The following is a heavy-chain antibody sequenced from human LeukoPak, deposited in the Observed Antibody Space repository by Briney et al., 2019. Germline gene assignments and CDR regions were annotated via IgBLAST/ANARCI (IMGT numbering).Heavy chain of an antibody. D-gene: IGHD6-19*01. CDR2: INPNSGGT. Sequence: ASVKVSCKASGYTFTGYYMHWVRQAPGQGLEWMGWINPNSGGTNYAQKFQGRVTMTRDTSISTAYMELSRLRPDDTAVYYCARDLRLWSSSGWYVFGYWGQGTLVTVSS. CDR1: GYTFTGYY. CDR3: ARDLRLWSSSGWYVFGY. V-gene: IGHV1-2*02. J-gene: IGHJ4*02.